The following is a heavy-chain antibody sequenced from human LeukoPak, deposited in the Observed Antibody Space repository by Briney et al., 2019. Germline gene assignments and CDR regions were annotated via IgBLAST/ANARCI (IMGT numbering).Heavy chain of an antibody. J-gene: IGHJ4*02. Sequence: PGGSLRLSCAASGFTFSSYAMSWVRQAPGRGLQLVSSISTDGGTTYSADSVRGRFTISRDNSKNTLFLQMNSLRGEDTAVYFCAKDYKGSFTDWGQGTLVTVSS. D-gene: IGHD1-26*01. CDR3: AKDYKGSFTD. CDR2: ISTDGGTT. V-gene: IGHV3-23*01. CDR1: GFTFSSYA.